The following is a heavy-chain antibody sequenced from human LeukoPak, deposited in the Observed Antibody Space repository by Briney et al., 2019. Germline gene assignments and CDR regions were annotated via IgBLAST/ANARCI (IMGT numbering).Heavy chain of an antibody. CDR1: GGSISSYY. V-gene: IGHV4-4*07. CDR2: IYTSGST. Sequence: SETLSLTCTVSGGSISSYYWSWIRQPAGKGLEWIGRIYTSGSTNYNPSLKSRVTMSGDTAKNQFSLKLGSVTAADTAVYYCARGGKNYDFWSGYYFDDAFDIWGQGTMVTVSS. D-gene: IGHD3-3*01. J-gene: IGHJ3*02. CDR3: ARGGKNYDFWSGYYFDDAFDI.